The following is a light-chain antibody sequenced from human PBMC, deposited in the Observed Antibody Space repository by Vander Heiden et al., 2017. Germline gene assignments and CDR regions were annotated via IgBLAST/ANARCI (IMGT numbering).Light chain of an antibody. CDR3: QQSYNTPRT. J-gene: IGKJ2*01. CDR1: QSVSLY. V-gene: IGKV1-39*01. Sequence: IQLTQSPSALSASAGDRVTITCRASQSVSLYLNWYQQKPGQAPNLLIYGASSLQSGVPSRFSGSGSGTDFTLTITSLQPEDFATYYCQQSYNTPRTFGQGTKLDI. CDR2: GAS.